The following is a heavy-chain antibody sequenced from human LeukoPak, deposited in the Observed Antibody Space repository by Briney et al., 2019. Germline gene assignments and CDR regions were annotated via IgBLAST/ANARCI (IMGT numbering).Heavy chain of an antibody. CDR3: IEERTDY. V-gene: IGHV3-73*01. Sequence: GGSLRLSCAASGFTFSSYAMSWVRQASGKGLEWVGRIRSKANSYATAYAASVKGRFTISRDDSKNTAYLQMNSLKTEDTAVYYCIEERTDYWGQGTLVTVSS. J-gene: IGHJ4*02. CDR2: IRSKANSYAT. D-gene: IGHD5-24*01. CDR1: GFTFSSYA.